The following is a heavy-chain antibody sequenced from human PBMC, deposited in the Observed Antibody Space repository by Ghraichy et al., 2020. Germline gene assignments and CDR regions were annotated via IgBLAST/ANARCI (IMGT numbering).Heavy chain of an antibody. CDR3: ARDLGGTPTYYDYVWGSYRHDY. CDR1: GYTLTSYG. CDR2: ISAYNGNT. Sequence: ASVKVSCKASGYTLTSYGISWVRQAPGQGLEWMGWISAYNGNTNYAQKLQGRVTMTTDTSTSTAYMELRSLRSDDTAVYYCARDLGGTPTYYDYVWGSYRHDYWGQGTLVTVSS. D-gene: IGHD3-16*02. J-gene: IGHJ4*02. V-gene: IGHV1-18*01.